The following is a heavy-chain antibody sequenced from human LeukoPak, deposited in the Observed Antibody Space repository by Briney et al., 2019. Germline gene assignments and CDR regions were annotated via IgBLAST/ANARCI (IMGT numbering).Heavy chain of an antibody. V-gene: IGHV4-30-2*06. CDR1: GGSISSGPYF. Sequence: SQTLSLTCSVSGGSISSGPYFWSCIRQSPGQGLEWIGYIWPSGSTNYNPSLSGRVAISLDKSRNPFTLMVTAVTAADTAFYSCARKGQEYLPTYFDHWGRGILVTVSS. J-gene: IGHJ4*02. CDR3: ARKGQEYLPTYFDH. D-gene: IGHD6-6*01. CDR2: IWPSGST.